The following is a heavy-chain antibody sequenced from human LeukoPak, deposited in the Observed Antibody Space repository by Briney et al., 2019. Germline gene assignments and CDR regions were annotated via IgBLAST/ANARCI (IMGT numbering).Heavy chain of an antibody. V-gene: IGHV4-39*01. CDR1: GGSISSSSYY. J-gene: IGHJ4*02. CDR3: ARHTSHTIGTGDFDY. Sequence: SETLSLTCTVSGGSISSSSYYWGWIRHPPGKGLELIGSIYYSGTTYYHPSRKSRVTISIDTAKNQFSMEVSSVTAAETAVYYCARHTSHTIGTGDFDYWGQGTLVTVSS. CDR2: IYYSGTT. D-gene: IGHD1-1*01.